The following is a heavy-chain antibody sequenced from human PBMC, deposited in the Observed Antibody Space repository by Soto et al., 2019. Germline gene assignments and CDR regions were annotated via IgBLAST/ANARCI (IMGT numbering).Heavy chain of an antibody. J-gene: IGHJ6*02. CDR1: GFTVSSNY. Sequence: GSLRLSCAASGFTVSSNYMSWVRQAPGKGLEWVSVIYSAGNTYYADSVRGRFTISRDNSKNTLYLQMNSLRADDTAVYYCAREAPMDVWGQGTTVTVS. CDR2: IYSAGNT. V-gene: IGHV3-53*01. CDR3: AREAPMDV.